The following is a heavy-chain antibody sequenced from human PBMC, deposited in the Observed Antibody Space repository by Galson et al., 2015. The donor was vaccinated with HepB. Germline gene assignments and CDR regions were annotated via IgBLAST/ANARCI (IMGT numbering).Heavy chain of an antibody. Sequence: ETLSLTCAVYGGSFSGYYWSWIRQPPGKGLEWIGEINHSGSTNYNPSLKSRVTISVDTSKNQFSLKLSSVTAADTAVYYCARGGRGRYCSSTSCQDAFDIWGQGTMVTVSS. CDR3: ARGGRGRYCSSTSCQDAFDI. CDR2: INHSGST. D-gene: IGHD2-2*01. V-gene: IGHV4-34*01. J-gene: IGHJ3*02. CDR1: GGSFSGYY.